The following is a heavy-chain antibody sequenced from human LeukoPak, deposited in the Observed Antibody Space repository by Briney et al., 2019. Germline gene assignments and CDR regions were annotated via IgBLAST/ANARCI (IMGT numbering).Heavy chain of an antibody. CDR1: GGSFSGYY. D-gene: IGHD6-13*01. CDR3: ARSGVISAAGTADFDY. Sequence: PSETLSLTCAGYGGSFSGYYWSWIRQPPGKGLEWIGEINHSGSTNYNPSLKSRVTISVDTSKNQFSLKLSSVTAADTAVYYCARSGVISAAGTADFDYWGQGTLVTVSS. J-gene: IGHJ4*02. V-gene: IGHV4-34*01. CDR2: INHSGST.